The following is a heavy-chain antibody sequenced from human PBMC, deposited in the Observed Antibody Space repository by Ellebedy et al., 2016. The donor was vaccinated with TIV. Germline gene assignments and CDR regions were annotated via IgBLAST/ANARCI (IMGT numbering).Heavy chain of an antibody. V-gene: IGHV3-33*01. CDR3: ASWDFDY. D-gene: IGHD7-27*01. CDR2: IWYDGSIK. J-gene: IGHJ4*02. Sequence: GESLKISCAASGFTFNNYGMHWVRQAPGKGLEWVAVIWYDGSIKYLADSVKGRFTISRDNFNNTLYLQMNSLRAEDTAVYWCASWDFDYWGQGTLVTVSS. CDR1: GFTFNNYG.